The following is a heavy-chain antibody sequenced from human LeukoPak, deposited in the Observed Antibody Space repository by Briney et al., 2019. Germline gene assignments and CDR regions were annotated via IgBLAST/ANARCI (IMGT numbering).Heavy chain of an antibody. D-gene: IGHD5-18*01. Sequence: SETLSLTCTVSGGSISSSSYYWGWIRQPPGKGLGWIGSIYYSGSTYYNPSLKSRVTISVDTSKNQFSLKLSSVTAADTAVYYCAREPRTAMVTGYWGQGTLVAVSS. CDR3: AREPRTAMVTGY. V-gene: IGHV4-39*07. J-gene: IGHJ4*02. CDR1: GGSISSSSYY. CDR2: IYYSGST.